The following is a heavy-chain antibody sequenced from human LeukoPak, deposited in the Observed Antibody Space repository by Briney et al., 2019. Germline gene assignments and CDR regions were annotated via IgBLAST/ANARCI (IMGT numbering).Heavy chain of an antibody. CDR3: ARGHSGWTRNWYFDL. V-gene: IGHV3-23*01. Sequence: GGSLRLSCAASGFTFSSYAMSWVRQAPGKGLEWVSAISGSGGSTYYADSVKGRFTISRDNSKNTLYLQMNSLRAEDTAVYYCARGHSGWTRNWYFDLWGRGTLVTVSS. D-gene: IGHD6-19*01. CDR1: GFTFSSYA. J-gene: IGHJ2*01. CDR2: ISGSGGST.